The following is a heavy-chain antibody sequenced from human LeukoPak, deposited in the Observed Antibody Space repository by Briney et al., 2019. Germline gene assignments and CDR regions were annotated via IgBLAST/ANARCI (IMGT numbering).Heavy chain of an antibody. D-gene: IGHD2-15*01. J-gene: IGHJ4*02. CDR1: GFTFGGYD. Sequence: GGSLRLSCTASGFTFGGYDMSWFRQAPGKGLEWVGFIRSKAYGGTTEYAASVKGRFTISRDDSKSIAYLQMNSLKTEDTAVYYCTRSRLGYCSGGSCYSFDYWGQGILSPSPQ. CDR3: TRSRLGYCSGGSCYSFDY. CDR2: IRSKAYGGTT. V-gene: IGHV3-49*03.